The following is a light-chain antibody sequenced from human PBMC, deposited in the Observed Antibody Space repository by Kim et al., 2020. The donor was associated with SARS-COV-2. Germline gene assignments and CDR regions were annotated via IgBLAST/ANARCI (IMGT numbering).Light chain of an antibody. J-gene: IGKJ4*01. CDR3: QQYSSSPLT. CDR2: GVS. Sequence: ENVLTQSPATLSLSPGERATLSCRTSQGLSTRSLAWYQQRPGQAPRLLIYGVSTRAAGIPDRFSGSGSGTDFTLTITTLEPEDFALYYCQQYSSSPLTFGGGTKVDIK. CDR1: QGLSTRS. V-gene: IGKV3-20*01.